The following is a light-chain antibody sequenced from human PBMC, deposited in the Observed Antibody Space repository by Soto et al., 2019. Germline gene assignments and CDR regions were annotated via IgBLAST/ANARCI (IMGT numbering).Light chain of an antibody. J-gene: IGKJ5*01. CDR1: QGISSA. CDR2: GAS. CDR3: QQGSSFPPT. Sequence: DIQMTQSPSSVSASVGDRVTITCRASQGISSALAWYQQRPGTAPKLLIYGASSLQSGVPSRFSGSGSGTDFTLTISRLQPEDFATYYCQQGSSFPPTFGQGTRLDIK. V-gene: IGKV1-12*01.